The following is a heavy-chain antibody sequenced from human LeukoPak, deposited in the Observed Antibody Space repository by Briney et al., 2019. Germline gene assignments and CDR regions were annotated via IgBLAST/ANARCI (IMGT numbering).Heavy chain of an antibody. V-gene: IGHV3-20*04. CDR3: ARGARGVSGYYFDY. D-gene: IGHD3-10*01. CDR2: INWNGGSK. J-gene: IGHJ4*02. CDR1: GFTFDDYG. Sequence: GGSLRLSCAASGFTFDDYGMSWVRQAPGKGLEWVSGINWNGGSKVYANSVKGRFTISRDNAKNSLYLQMNSLRAEDRALYYCARGARGVSGYYFDYWGQGTLVTVSS.